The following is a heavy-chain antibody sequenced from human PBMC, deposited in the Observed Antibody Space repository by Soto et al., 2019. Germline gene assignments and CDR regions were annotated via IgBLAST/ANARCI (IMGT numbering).Heavy chain of an antibody. CDR2: MNPNSGNT. CDR3: ARERSAAGTGWFDP. CDR1: GYPFTSYD. V-gene: IGHV1-8*01. D-gene: IGHD6-13*01. Sequence: QVQLVQSGAEVKKPGASVKVSCKASGYPFTSYDINWVRQATGQGLEWMGWMNPNSGNTGYAQKFQGRVTMTRNTSISTAYMDLSSLRSEDTAVYYCARERSAAGTGWFDPWGQGTLVTVSS. J-gene: IGHJ5*02.